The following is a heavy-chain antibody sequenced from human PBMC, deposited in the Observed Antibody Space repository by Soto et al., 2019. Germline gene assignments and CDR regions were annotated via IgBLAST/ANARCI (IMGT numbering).Heavy chain of an antibody. D-gene: IGHD3-10*01. Sequence: PSETLSLTWTVSGGSISSSSYYWGWIRQPPGKGLEWIGSIYYSGNTYYNPSLKSRVTISVDTAKNQFSLKLSSVTAADTAVYYCARQYYFGSGSYYNQPFDFWGQGTLVTVS. CDR3: ARQYYFGSGSYYNQPFDF. CDR2: IYYSGNT. J-gene: IGHJ4*02. V-gene: IGHV4-39*01. CDR1: GGSISSSSYY.